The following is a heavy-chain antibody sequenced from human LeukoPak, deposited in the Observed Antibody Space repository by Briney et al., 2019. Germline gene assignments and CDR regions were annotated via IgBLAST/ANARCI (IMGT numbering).Heavy chain of an antibody. D-gene: IGHD2-15*01. V-gene: IGHV3-66*01. CDR3: ARDRVVAANYYYGMDV. Sequence: GGSLRLSCAASGFTVSSNYMSWVRQAPGKGLEWVSVIYSGGSTYYADSVKGRFTISRDNPKNTLYLQMNSLRAEDTAVYYCARDRVVAANYYYGMDVWGQGTTVTVSS. CDR1: GFTVSSNY. J-gene: IGHJ6*02. CDR2: IYSGGST.